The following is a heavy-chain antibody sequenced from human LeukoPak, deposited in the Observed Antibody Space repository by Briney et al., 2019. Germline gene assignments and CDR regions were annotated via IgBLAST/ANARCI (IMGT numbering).Heavy chain of an antibody. CDR1: GFTLSNAW. V-gene: IGHV3-7*03. CDR3: ARGHYGLDV. Sequence: GGSLRLSCAASGFTLSNAWMSWVRQAPGKGLEWVAHINQDESEKSYVDSAKGRFTISRDNGKNSLYLQMSSLRVEDTGVYHCARGHYGLDVWGQGTTVTVSS. CDR2: INQDESEK. J-gene: IGHJ6*02.